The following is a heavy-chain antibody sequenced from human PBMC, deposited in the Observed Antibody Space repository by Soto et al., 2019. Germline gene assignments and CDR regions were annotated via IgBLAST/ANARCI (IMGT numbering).Heavy chain of an antibody. J-gene: IGHJ3*02. CDR3: ARATGYYYGSGTSNDAFDI. D-gene: IGHD3-10*01. Sequence: GGSLRLSCAASGFTFSSYSMNWVRQAPGKGLEWVSSISSSSSYIYYAASVKGRFTISSDNAKNSLYLQMNSLRAEDTAVYYCARATGYYYGSGTSNDAFDIWGQGTMVTVSS. CDR2: ISSSSSYI. CDR1: GFTFSSYS. V-gene: IGHV3-21*01.